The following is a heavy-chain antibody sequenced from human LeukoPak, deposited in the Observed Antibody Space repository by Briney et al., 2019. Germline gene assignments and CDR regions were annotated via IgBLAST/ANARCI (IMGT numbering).Heavy chain of an antibody. J-gene: IGHJ4*02. D-gene: IGHD4-23*01. CDR3: ARAFYGGNYYFDY. CDR2: ISSSGSTT. V-gene: IGHV3-48*03. Sequence: PGGSLRLSCAASGFTFSSYAMRWVRQAPGKGLEWVSYISSSGSTTHYADSVKGRFTISRDNAKNSLYLQMNSLRVEDTAVYYCARAFYGGNYYFDYWGQGTLVTVSS. CDR1: GFTFSSYA.